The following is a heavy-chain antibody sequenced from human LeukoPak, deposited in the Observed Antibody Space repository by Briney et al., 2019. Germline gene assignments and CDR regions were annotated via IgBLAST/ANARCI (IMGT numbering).Heavy chain of an antibody. CDR1: GFTFSSYA. CDR3: VKRSMTSKSNYYYDF. D-gene: IGHD6-6*01. Sequence: GGSLRLSCSASGFTFSSYAMHWVRQAPEKGLEYVSSTDSSGGSTYYAESVKGRFTISRDNSKNTLYLQMSSLRAEDTAVYYCVKRSMTSKSNYYYDFWGQGALVTVSS. V-gene: IGHV3-64D*06. CDR2: TDSSGGST. J-gene: IGHJ4*02.